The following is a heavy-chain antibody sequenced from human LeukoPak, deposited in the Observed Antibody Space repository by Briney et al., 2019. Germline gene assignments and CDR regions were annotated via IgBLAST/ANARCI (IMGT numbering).Heavy chain of an antibody. CDR1: GYTFSGYY. CDR2: INPNSGGT. CDR3: ARGRMEIYYYDSSGYYDAFDI. D-gene: IGHD3-22*01. Sequence: ASVKVSCKASGYTFSGYYMHWVRQAPGQGLEWMGWINPNSGGTNYAQKFQGRVTMTRDTSISTAYMELSRLRSDDTAVYYCARGRMEIYYYDSSGYYDAFDIWGQGTMVTVSS. J-gene: IGHJ3*02. V-gene: IGHV1-2*02.